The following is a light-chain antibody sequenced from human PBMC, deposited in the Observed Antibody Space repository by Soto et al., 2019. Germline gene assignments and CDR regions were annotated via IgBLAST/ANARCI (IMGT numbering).Light chain of an antibody. CDR3: SSYTSSSTVV. CDR1: SSDVGGYNY. Sequence: QSALTQPASVSGSPGQSITISCTGTSSDVGGYNYVSWYQQHPGKAPKLMIYKISNRPSGVSNRFSGSKSGNTASLTISGLQAEDEAAYYCSSYTSSSTVVFGGGTKLTVL. J-gene: IGLJ2*01. CDR2: KIS. V-gene: IGLV2-14*01.